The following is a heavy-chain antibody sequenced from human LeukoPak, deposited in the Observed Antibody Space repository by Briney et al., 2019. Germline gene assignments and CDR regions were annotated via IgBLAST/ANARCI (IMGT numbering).Heavy chain of an antibody. CDR1: GGSISSNNW. Sequence: PSETLSLTCAVSGGSISSNNWWIWVRQSPEKGLEWIGEIYHDGSTNFNPSLKSRVTISMDKSKNQLSLKLNFVTAADTAVYYCARDRGGYTYSHDYWGQGTLVTVSS. V-gene: IGHV4-4*02. CDR2: IYHDGST. J-gene: IGHJ4*02. CDR3: ARDRGGYTYSHDY. D-gene: IGHD5-18*01.